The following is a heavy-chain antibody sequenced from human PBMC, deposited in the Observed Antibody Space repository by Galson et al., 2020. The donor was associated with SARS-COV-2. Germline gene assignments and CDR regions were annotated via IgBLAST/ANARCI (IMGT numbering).Heavy chain of an antibody. CDR3: ARQPLNIYGYYYYGLDV. CDR1: GDSISSSSYY. V-gene: IGHV4-39*01. J-gene: IGHJ6*02. CDR2: VFYSGDS. Sequence: SETLSLTCIVSGDSISSSSYYWAWIRQPPGKALEWIGSVFYSGDSYSNPSLKSRVTLSVDRSKDHFSLKLSSVTAADTAVYYCARQPLNIYGYYYYGLDVWGQGTTVTVSS. D-gene: IGHD2-2*03.